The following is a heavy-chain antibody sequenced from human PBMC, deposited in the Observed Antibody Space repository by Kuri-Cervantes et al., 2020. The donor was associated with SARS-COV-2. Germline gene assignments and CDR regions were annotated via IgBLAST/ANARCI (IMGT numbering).Heavy chain of an antibody. V-gene: IGHV3-20*04. CDR1: GFTFDDYG. J-gene: IGHJ6*03. CDR2: INWNGGST. CDR3: AKVGQLELQYPIGYYYYYMDV. D-gene: IGHD1-7*01. Sequence: GESLKISCAASGFTFDDYGMSWVRQAPGKGLEWVSGINWNGGSTGYADSVKGRFTISRDNAKNTLYLQMNSLRAEDTAVYYCAKVGQLELQYPIGYYYYYMDVWGKGTTVTVSS.